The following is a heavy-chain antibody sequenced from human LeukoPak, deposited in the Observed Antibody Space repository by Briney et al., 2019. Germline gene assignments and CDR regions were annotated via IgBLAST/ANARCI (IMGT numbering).Heavy chain of an antibody. D-gene: IGHD3-10*01. CDR3: ARGWAYGPYFDY. CDR2: INHSGST. V-gene: IGHV4-34*01. CDR1: GGSFSGYY. J-gene: IGHJ4*02. Sequence: SETPSLTCAVYGGSFSGYYWSWIRQPPGKGLEWIGEINHSGSTNYNPSLKSRVTISVDTSKNQFSLKLSSVTAADTAVYYCARGWAYGPYFDYWGQGTLVTVSS.